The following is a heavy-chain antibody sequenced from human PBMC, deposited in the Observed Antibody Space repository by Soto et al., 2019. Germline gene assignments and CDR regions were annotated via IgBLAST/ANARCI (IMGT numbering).Heavy chain of an antibody. CDR2: ISGSGGST. CDR1: GFTFSSYA. CDR3: AKDTSEGDYVVGYFYY. V-gene: IGHV3-23*01. Sequence: EVQLLESGGGLVQPGGSLRLSCAASGFTFSSYAMSWVRQAPGKGLEWVSAISGSGGSTYYADSVKGRFNISRDNSKNTLDLQMNSLRAEDTAVYYCAKDTSEGDYVVGYFYYWGQGTLVLVSS. D-gene: IGHD2-2*01. J-gene: IGHJ4*02.